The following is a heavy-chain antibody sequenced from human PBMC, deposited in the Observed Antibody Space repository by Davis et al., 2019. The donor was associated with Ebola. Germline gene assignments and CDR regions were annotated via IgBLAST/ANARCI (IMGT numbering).Heavy chain of an antibody. J-gene: IGHJ3*02. D-gene: IGHD3-22*01. CDR2: IYYSGST. Sequence: MPSETLSLTCTVSGGSISSSSYYWGWIRQPPGKGLEWIGSIYYSGSTYYNPSPKSRVTISVDTSKNQFSLKLSSVAAADTAVYYCARREDLMLVDTYYYDSRSAFDIWGQGTMVTVSS. CDR3: ARREDLMLVDTYYYDSRSAFDI. CDR1: GGSISSSSYY. V-gene: IGHV4-39*01.